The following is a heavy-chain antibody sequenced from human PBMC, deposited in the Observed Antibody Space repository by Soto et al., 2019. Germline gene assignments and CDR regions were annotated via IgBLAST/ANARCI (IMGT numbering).Heavy chain of an antibody. D-gene: IGHD4-4*01. Sequence: EVQLVESGGGLVQPGGSLRLSCAASGFTFSSYSMNWVRQAPGKGLEWVSYISSSSRTIYYAHSVKGRFTISSDNAKYSLYLQTNSLRDEDPAVYYCAREWTSVTTAYYYYGMDVWGQGTTVTVSS. J-gene: IGHJ6*02. CDR2: ISSSSRTI. CDR3: AREWTSVTTAYYYYGMDV. V-gene: IGHV3-48*02. CDR1: GFTFSSYS.